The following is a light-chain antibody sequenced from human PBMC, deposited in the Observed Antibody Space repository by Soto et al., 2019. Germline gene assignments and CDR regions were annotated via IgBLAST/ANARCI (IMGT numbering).Light chain of an antibody. V-gene: IGKV1-5*01. CDR1: QSISSW. CDR2: DAS. J-gene: IGKJ1*01. Sequence: DIQMTQSPSTLSASVGDRVTITCPASQSISSWLAWYQQKPGKAPKRLIYDASSWESGVPSRFSGSGSGTEFTLTISSLQPEEFATYDRLLYDSYAPPGFRQRTKGEL. CDR3: LLYDSYAPPG.